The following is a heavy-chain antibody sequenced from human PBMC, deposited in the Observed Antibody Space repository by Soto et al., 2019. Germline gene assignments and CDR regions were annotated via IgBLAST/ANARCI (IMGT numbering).Heavy chain of an antibody. CDR1: GFTFSSYG. Sequence: SLRLSCAASGFTFSSYGMHWVRQAPGKGLEWVAVISYDGSNKYYADSVKGRFTISRDNSKNTLYLQMNSLRAEDTAVYYCAKAKAQMATIPYFDYWGQGTLVTVSS. D-gene: IGHD5-12*01. J-gene: IGHJ4*02. V-gene: IGHV3-30*18. CDR2: ISYDGSNK. CDR3: AKAKAQMATIPYFDY.